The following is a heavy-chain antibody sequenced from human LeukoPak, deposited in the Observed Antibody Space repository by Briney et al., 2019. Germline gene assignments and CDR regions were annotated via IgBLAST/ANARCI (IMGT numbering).Heavy chain of an antibody. CDR1: GFTFSSYG. J-gene: IGHJ4*02. V-gene: IGHV3-30*18. D-gene: IGHD6-13*01. CDR3: AKAYSSPNSYYFDY. Sequence: GGSLRLSCAASGFTFSSYGMHWVRQAPGKGLEWVAVISYDGSNKYYADSVKGRFTIFRDNSKNTLYLQMNSLRAEDTAVYYCAKAYSSPNSYYFDYWGQGTLVTVSS. CDR2: ISYDGSNK.